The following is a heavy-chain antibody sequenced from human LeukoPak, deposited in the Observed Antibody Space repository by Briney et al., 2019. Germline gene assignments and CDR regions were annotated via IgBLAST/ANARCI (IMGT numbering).Heavy chain of an antibody. J-gene: IGHJ4*02. V-gene: IGHV1-69*04. D-gene: IGHD6-6*01. CDR2: IIPILGIA. CDR1: GGTFSSYA. CDR3: ARGAYSSLDGVDY. Sequence: SVKVSCKASGGTFSSYAISWMRQAPGQGLEWMGRIIPILGIANYAQKFQGRVTITADKSTSTAYMELSSLRSEDTAVYYCARGAYSSLDGVDYWGQGTLVTVSS.